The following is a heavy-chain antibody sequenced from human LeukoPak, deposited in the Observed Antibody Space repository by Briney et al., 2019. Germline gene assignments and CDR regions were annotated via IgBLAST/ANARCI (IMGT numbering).Heavy chain of an antibody. J-gene: IGHJ4*02. V-gene: IGHV3-21*06. CDR2: ISSSSTYI. D-gene: IGHD3-16*02. Sequence: GGSLRLSCSASGFTLSSYSMNWVRQAPGKGLEWVSSISSSSTYIYYADSVKGRFTISRDNPKNSLYLQMTSLRAEDTAVYFCARGSLGQLSLWAAFDYWGQGTLVTVSS. CDR3: ARGSLGQLSLWAAFDY. CDR1: GFTLSSYS.